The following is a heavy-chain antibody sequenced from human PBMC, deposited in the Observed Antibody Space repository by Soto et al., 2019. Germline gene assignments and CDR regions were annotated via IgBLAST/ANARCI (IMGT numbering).Heavy chain of an antibody. CDR2: ISYDGSNK. CDR3: ARDGSLAVAERYYFDY. CDR1: GFTFSSYA. D-gene: IGHD6-19*01. J-gene: IGHJ4*02. V-gene: IGHV3-30-3*01. Sequence: QVQLVESGGGVVQPGRSLRLSCAASGFTFSSYAMHWVRQAPGKGLEWVAVISYDGSNKYYADSVKGRFTISRDNSKNTLYLQMNTLRAEDTAVYYCARDGSLAVAERYYFDYWAQGTLVTVSS.